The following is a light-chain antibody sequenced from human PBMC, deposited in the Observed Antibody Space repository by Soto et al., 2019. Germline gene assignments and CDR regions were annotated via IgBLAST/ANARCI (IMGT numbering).Light chain of an antibody. V-gene: IGLV2-14*01. J-gene: IGLJ1*01. CDR3: SSYTGSAPYV. Sequence: QSALTQPASVSGSLGQSITISCTGTSSDVGGYNYVSWYQQHPGKAPKLMIYEVNIRPSGVSNRFSGSKSGNTASLTISGLQAEDEADYYCSSYTGSAPYVFGTGTKVT. CDR2: EVN. CDR1: SSDVGGYNY.